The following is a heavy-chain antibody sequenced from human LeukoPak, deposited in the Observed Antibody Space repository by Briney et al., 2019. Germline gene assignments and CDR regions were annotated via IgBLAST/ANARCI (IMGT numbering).Heavy chain of an antibody. CDR1: GFTVSSNY. Sequence: GGSLRLSCAASGFTVSSNYMSWVRQAPGKGLEWVSVIYSGGSTYYADSVKGRFTISRDNSKNTLYLQMNSLRAEDTAVYYCARSLAHGGNSVDAFDIWGQGTMVTVSS. CDR3: ARSLAHGGNSVDAFDI. J-gene: IGHJ3*02. CDR2: IYSGGST. V-gene: IGHV3-53*01. D-gene: IGHD4-23*01.